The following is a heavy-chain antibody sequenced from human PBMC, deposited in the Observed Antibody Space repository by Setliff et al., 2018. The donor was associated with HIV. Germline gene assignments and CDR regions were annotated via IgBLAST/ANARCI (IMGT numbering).Heavy chain of an antibody. D-gene: IGHD3-10*02. Sequence: SETLSLTCTVSGAPMIGHQWNWLRRSPGKGLEWIGYVYYTGGTTYNPSLEGRVIISLDTSNNQFFLRMNSLTAADTAVYYCARDVRGFWALDSWGPGSVVTVSS. CDR1: GAPMIGHQ. J-gene: IGHJ4*02. V-gene: IGHV4-59*11. CDR3: ARDVRGFWALDS. CDR2: VYYTGGT.